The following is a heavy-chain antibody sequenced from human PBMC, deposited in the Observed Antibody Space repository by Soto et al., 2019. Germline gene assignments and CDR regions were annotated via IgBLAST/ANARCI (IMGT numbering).Heavy chain of an antibody. Sequence: QVQLQESGPGLVKPSGTLSLTCAVSGDSMSSADWWSWVRQPPGKGLEWLGEIHHSGGINYHPSLRSRVTISVDRSKNQFSLNLSSVTAADTAVYFCVCNGYYSLDHWGQGTLVIVSP. CDR2: IHHSGGI. J-gene: IGHJ4*02. V-gene: IGHV4-4*02. D-gene: IGHD6-25*01. CDR3: VCNGYYSLDH. CDR1: GDSMSSADW.